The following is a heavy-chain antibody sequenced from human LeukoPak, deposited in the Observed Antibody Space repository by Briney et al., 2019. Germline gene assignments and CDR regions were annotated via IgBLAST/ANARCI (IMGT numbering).Heavy chain of an antibody. D-gene: IGHD6-13*01. CDR1: GGSFSGYY. CDR3: ARVGSSSWYRYYFDY. V-gene: IGHV4-34*01. CDR2: INHSGST. Sequence: SETLSLTCAVYGGSFSGYYWSWIRQPPGKGLEWVGEINHSGSTNYNPSLKSRVTISVDTSKNQFSLKLSSVTAADTAVYYCARVGSSSWYRYYFDYWGQGTLVTVSS. J-gene: IGHJ4*02.